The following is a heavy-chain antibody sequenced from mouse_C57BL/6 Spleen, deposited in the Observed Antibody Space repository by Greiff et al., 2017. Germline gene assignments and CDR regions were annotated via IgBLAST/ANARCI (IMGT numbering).Heavy chain of an antibody. D-gene: IGHD1-1*01. V-gene: IGHV2-9-1*01. CDR2: IWTGGGT. CDR1: GFSLTNYA. CDR3: ATPHYDSSYDWYFDV. Sequence: VKLLESGPGLVAPSQSLSITCTVSGFSLTNYAISWVRQPPGKGLEWIGVIWTGGGTNYNSAHNSRLSISKENYNSQVFLKMNSLQTDDTARDYCATPHYDSSYDWYFDVWGTGTTVTVSS. J-gene: IGHJ1*03.